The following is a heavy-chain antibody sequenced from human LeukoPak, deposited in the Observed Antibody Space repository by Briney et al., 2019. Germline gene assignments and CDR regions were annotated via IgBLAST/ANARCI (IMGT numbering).Heavy chain of an antibody. CDR3: ASPASSGY. CDR2: ISYDGSNK. J-gene: IGHJ4*02. CDR1: GFTFSDYY. Sequence: PGGSLRLSCAASGFTFSDYYMSWIRQAPGKGLEWVAVISYDGSNKYYADSVKGRFTISRDNSKNTLYLQMNSLRAEDTAVYYCASPASSGYWGQGTLVTVSS. D-gene: IGHD1-26*01. V-gene: IGHV3-30*03.